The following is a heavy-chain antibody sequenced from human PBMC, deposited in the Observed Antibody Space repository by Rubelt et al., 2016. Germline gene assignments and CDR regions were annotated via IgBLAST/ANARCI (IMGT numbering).Heavy chain of an antibody. D-gene: IGHD6-19*01. CDR2: ISYSGST. CDR1: GGSFSGYY. CDR3: ARRGYSSGWAFDY. Sequence: QVQLQQWGAGLLKPSETLSLTCAVYGGSFSGYYWSWIRQPPGKGLEWIGSISYSGSTYYNPSLKSRVTISVDMSKNQFSLRLSAVTAADTAVYYCARRGYSSGWAFDYWGQGTLVTVSS. J-gene: IGHJ4*02. V-gene: IGHV4-34*01.